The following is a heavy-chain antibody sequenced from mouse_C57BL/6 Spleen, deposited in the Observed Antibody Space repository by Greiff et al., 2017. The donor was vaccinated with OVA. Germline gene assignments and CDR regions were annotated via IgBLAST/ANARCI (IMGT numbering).Heavy chain of an antibody. J-gene: IGHJ4*01. CDR3: ASSYYSNPYYYAMDY. V-gene: IGHV1-64*01. CDR1: GYTFTSYW. D-gene: IGHD2-5*01. CDR2: IHPNSGST. Sequence: QVQLQQPGAELVKPGASVKLSCKASGYTFTSYWMHWVKQRPGQGLEWIGMIHPNSGSTNYNEKFKSKATLTVDKSSSTAYMQLSSLTSEDSAVXYCASSYYSNPYYYAMDYWGQGTSVTVSS.